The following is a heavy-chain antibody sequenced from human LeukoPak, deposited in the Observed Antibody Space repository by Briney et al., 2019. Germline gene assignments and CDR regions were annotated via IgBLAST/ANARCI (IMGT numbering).Heavy chain of an antibody. V-gene: IGHV3-11*01. CDR1: GFTFSDFH. CDR2: ISGSGYAI. Sequence: GGSLRLSCTASGFTFSDFHMSWIRQAPGKGLEWVSHISGSGYAIHHPGSVKGRFTISRDNAKNSLYLQMNSLRVEDSAVYYCARLRGTSSKGGDHCGQGTLVIGSS. J-gene: IGHJ4*02. D-gene: IGHD2-2*01. CDR3: ARLRGTSSKGGDH.